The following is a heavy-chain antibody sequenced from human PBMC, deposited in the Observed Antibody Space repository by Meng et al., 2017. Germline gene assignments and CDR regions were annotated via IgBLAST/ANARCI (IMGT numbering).Heavy chain of an antibody. CDR1: GGSVSSGVYS. D-gene: IGHD3-10*01. CDR3: ARGYGGLDY. CDR2: IFHSGTT. Sequence: QLQLQESGSGLVKPSQTLSLTCAVSGGSVSSGVYSWNWIRPPPGKGLEWIGYIFHSGTTYYNPSLESRVTISIDTSKNQFSLKVTSATAADTAVYYCARGYGGLDYWGQGTLVTVSS. V-gene: IGHV4-30-2*01. J-gene: IGHJ4*02.